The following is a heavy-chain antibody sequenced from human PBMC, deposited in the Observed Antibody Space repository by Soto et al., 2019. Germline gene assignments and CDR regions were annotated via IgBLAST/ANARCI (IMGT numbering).Heavy chain of an antibody. J-gene: IGHJ4*02. CDR3: AKHRGFVAGPFDS. CDR2: ISGNVGSTT. V-gene: IGHV3-23*01. D-gene: IGHD6-19*01. CDR1: GITFTNYA. Sequence: EVQLLESGGGLAQPGGSLRLSCAVSGITFTNYAMGWVRQAPGKGLEWVSGISGNVGSTTHYADSVKGRFTISRDNSKNILFLQINSLRAEDTAVYYCAKHRGFVAGPFDSWGQGTLVNVSS.